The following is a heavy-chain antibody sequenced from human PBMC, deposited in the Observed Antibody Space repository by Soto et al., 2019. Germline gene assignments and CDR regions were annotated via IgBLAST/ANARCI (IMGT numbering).Heavy chain of an antibody. J-gene: IGHJ4*02. Sequence: QLQLQESGPGLVKPSETLSLTCSVSGGSISSRTFWWAWIRQPPGKVLEWMGDMYYSGSSYSSPSLKSRVTRSVDTSKNQLSLKLNSVTAADTAVYYCARHPRDDYNYGGSGIFDYWGQGTLVTVSS. D-gene: IGHD4-4*01. CDR1: GGSISSRTFW. CDR2: MYYSGSS. V-gene: IGHV4-39*01. CDR3: ARHPRDDYNYGGSGIFDY.